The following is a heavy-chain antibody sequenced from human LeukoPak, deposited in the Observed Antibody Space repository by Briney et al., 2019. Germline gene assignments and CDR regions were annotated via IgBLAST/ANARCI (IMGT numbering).Heavy chain of an antibody. J-gene: IGHJ4*02. D-gene: IGHD1-1*01. Sequence: GGSLRLSCAASGFTFSNHAMSWVRQAPGKGLEWVSSLSGSGGGTYHADSVKGRFTISRDNSKNTLYLQMNSLRAEDTAVCYRAKAGSLVYTSFDYWGQGTLVTVSS. CDR2: LSGSGGGT. V-gene: IGHV3-23*01. CDR3: AKAGSLVYTSFDY. CDR1: GFTFSNHA.